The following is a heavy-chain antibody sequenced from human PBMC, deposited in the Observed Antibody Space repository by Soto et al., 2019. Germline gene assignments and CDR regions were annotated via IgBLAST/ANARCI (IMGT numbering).Heavy chain of an antibody. CDR1: GFTFSSYW. D-gene: IGHD3-9*01. J-gene: IGHJ4*02. CDR3: ARSIVADYDILTGFLY. CDR2: INSDGSST. Sequence: GGSLRLSCAASGFTFSSYWMHWVRQAPGKGLVWVSRINSDGSSTSYADSVKGRFTISRDNAKNTLYLQMNSLRAEDTAVYYCARSIVADYDILTGFLYWGQGTLVTVSS. V-gene: IGHV3-74*01.